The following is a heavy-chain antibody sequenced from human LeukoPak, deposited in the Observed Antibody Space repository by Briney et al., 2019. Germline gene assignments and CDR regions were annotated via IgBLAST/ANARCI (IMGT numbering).Heavy chain of an antibody. CDR1: GGSISSYY. Sequence: PSETLSLTCTVSGGSISSYYWSWIRQPAGKGLEWIGRIYSTGSTNYNPSLKSRVTMSVDTWKNQFSLRLRSVTAADTAVYYCARQIASAGTAGFDFWGQGALVTVSS. CDR2: IYSTGST. D-gene: IGHD6-13*01. J-gene: IGHJ4*02. CDR3: ARQIASAGTAGFDF. V-gene: IGHV4-4*07.